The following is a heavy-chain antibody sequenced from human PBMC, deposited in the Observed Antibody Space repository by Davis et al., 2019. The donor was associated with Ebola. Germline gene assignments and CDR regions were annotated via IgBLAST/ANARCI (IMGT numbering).Heavy chain of an antibody. J-gene: IGHJ4*02. D-gene: IGHD6-13*01. CDR1: GGSINNYY. CDR3: ASGYSSSWVDY. Sequence: SETLSLTCTVSGGSINNYYWSWIRQPPGKGLEWIGYIYYSGSTSYNPSLKSRVTISVDTSKNQFSLKLSSVTAADTAVYYCASGYSSSWVDYWGQGTLVTVSS. CDR2: IYYSGST. V-gene: IGHV4-59*08.